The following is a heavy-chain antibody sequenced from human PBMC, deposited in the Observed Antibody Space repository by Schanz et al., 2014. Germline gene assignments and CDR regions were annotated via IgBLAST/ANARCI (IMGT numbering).Heavy chain of an antibody. Sequence: QVQLVQSGAEVKKPGASVKLSCKASGYTFTNYYIHWVRQAPGQGLEWMGIINLSGGSTNNAQKFQGRVTVTRDTSRSTVYMELSSLRSEDTAVYYCARDRLECGAECYSVEVFEIGGQGTLSSSPQ. J-gene: IGHJ4*02. CDR2: INLSGGST. CDR3: ARDRLECGAECYSVEVFEI. D-gene: IGHD2-21*01. CDR1: GYTFTNYY. V-gene: IGHV1-46*01.